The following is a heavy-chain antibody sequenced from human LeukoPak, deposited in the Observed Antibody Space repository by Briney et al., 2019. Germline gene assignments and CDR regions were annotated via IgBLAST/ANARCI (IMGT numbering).Heavy chain of an antibody. CDR3: ARSGAVAGSWFDP. Sequence: ASVTVSCKASGYTFTSYDINWVRQATGQGLEWMGWMNPNSGNTGYAQKFQGRVAMTRNTSMSTAYMELSSLRSEDTAVYYCARSGAVAGSWFDPWGQGTLVTVSS. D-gene: IGHD6-19*01. CDR2: MNPNSGNT. J-gene: IGHJ5*02. CDR1: GYTFTSYD. V-gene: IGHV1-8*01.